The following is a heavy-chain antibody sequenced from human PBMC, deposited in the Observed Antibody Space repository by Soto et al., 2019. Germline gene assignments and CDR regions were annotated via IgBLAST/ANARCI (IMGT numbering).Heavy chain of an antibody. Sequence: PGGSLRLSCAASGFTFSSYGMHWVRQAPGKGLEWVAVISYDGSNKYYADSVKGRFTISRDNSKNTLYLQMNSLRAEDTAVYYCAKDITMVRGVISYYYGMDGWGQGTTVTVSS. CDR2: ISYDGSNK. CDR3: AKDITMVRGVISYYYGMDG. D-gene: IGHD3-10*01. CDR1: GFTFSSYG. V-gene: IGHV3-30*18. J-gene: IGHJ6*02.